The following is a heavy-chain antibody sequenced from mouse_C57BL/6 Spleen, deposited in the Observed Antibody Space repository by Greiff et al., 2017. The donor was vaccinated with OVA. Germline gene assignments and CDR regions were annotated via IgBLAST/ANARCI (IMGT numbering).Heavy chain of an antibody. D-gene: IGHD2-4*01. Sequence: QVQLQQSGAELVKPGASVKISCKASGYAFSSYWMNWVKQRPGKGLEWIGQIYPGDGDTNYNGKFKGKATLTADKSSSTAYMQLSSLTSEDSAVYFCARRIYYDYDSYFDYWGQGTTLTVSS. CDR3: ARRIYYDYDSYFDY. CDR1: GYAFSSYW. CDR2: IYPGDGDT. V-gene: IGHV1-80*01. J-gene: IGHJ2*01.